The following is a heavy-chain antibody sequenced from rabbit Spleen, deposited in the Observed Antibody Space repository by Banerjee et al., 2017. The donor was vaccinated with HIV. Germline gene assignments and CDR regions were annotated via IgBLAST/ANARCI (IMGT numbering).Heavy chain of an antibody. J-gene: IGHJ4*01. CDR3: ARDLAGVIGWNFDL. CDR1: GVSFSMNSY. Sequence: QSLEESGGDLVKPGASLTLTCTASGVSFSMNSYMCWVRQAPGKGLEWIACIDSGSSGFTYSATWAKGRFTCSKASSTTVTLQMTSLTAADTATYFCARDLAGVIGWNFDLWGQGTLVTVS. D-gene: IGHD4-1*01. V-gene: IGHV1S40*01. CDR2: IDSGSSGFT.